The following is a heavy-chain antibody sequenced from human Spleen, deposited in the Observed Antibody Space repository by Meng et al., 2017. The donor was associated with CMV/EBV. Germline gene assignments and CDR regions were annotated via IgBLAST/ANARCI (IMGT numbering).Heavy chain of an antibody. CDR3: ARDIYYGSGSYPSHFDY. CDR1: GYTFSNYG. J-gene: IGHJ4*02. Sequence: ASVKVSCKASGYTFSNYGITWVRQAPGQGLEWMGWISAYNGNTNHAQKLQGRVTMTTDTSTSTAYMDLRSLRSDDTAVYYCARDIYYGSGSYPSHFDYWGQGTLVTVSS. D-gene: IGHD3-10*01. CDR2: ISAYNGNT. V-gene: IGHV1-18*01.